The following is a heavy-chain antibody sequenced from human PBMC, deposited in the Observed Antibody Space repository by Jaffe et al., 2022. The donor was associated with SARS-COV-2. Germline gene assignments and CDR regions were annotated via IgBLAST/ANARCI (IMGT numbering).Heavy chain of an antibody. CDR3: AKDALNYYDSSGYYPLYYYYGMDV. Sequence: EVQLLESGGGLVQPGGSLRLSCAASGFTFSSYAMSWVRQAPGKGLEWVSAISGSGGSTYYADSVKGRFTISRDNSKNTLYLQMNSLRAEDTAVYYCAKDALNYYDSSGYYPLYYYYGMDVWGQGTTVTVSS. D-gene: IGHD3-22*01. CDR2: ISGSGGST. J-gene: IGHJ6*02. CDR1: GFTFSSYA. V-gene: IGHV3-23*01.